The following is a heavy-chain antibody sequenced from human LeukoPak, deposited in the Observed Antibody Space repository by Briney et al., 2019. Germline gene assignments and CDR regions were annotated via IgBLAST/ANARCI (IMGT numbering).Heavy chain of an antibody. D-gene: IGHD6-19*01. CDR3: QIAVASYYFDY. CDR2: IIPILGIA. V-gene: IGHV1-69*04. CDR1: GGTFSSYA. Sequence: GASVKVSCKASGGTFSSYAISWVRQAPGQGLEWMGRIIPILGIANYAQKFQGRVTITADKSTSTAYMELSSLRSEDTAVYYCQIAVASYYFDYWGQGTLVTVSS. J-gene: IGHJ4*02.